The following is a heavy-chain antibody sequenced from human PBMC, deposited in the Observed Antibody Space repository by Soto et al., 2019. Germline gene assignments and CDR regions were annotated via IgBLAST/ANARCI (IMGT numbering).Heavy chain of an antibody. J-gene: IGHJ6*02. Sequence: QVQLVQSGAEVKKPGASVKVSCKASGYTFTSYGISWVRQAHGQGLEWMGWISAYNGNTNYAQKLQGRVTMTTDTSTSTAYMELRSLSSDDTAVYYCARRGIAAAGNYYYYGMDVWGQGTTVTVSS. CDR2: ISAYNGNT. D-gene: IGHD6-13*01. V-gene: IGHV1-18*01. CDR1: GYTFTSYG. CDR3: ARRGIAAAGNYYYYGMDV.